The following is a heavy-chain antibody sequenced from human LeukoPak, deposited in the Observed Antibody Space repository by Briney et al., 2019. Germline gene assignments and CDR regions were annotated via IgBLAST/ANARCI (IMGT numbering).Heavy chain of an antibody. Sequence: SETLSLTCTVSGGSISSGDYYWSWIRQPPGKGLEWIGYIYYSGSAYYNPSLKSRVSISVDTSKNQFSLKLRSVTAADTAVYYRASPMAWAHNRRDSDYWGLGTLVTVSS. D-gene: IGHD5-24*01. CDR1: GGSISSGDYY. V-gene: IGHV4-30-4*08. CDR2: IYYSGSA. J-gene: IGHJ4*02. CDR3: ASPMAWAHNRRDSDY.